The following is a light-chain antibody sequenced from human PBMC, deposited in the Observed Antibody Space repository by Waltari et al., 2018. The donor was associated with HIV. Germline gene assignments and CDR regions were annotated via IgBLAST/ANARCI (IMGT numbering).Light chain of an antibody. J-gene: IGKJ5*01. CDR1: QSVNHN. Sequence: ATFTCRASQSVNHNLAWYQQKPGQAPGLLIYDASTRATNSPARFSGSGSGTDCTLTISSLQSEDFAVYCCQQYANWPFTFGQGTRLEIK. CDR2: DAS. V-gene: IGKV3-15*01. CDR3: QQYANWPFT.